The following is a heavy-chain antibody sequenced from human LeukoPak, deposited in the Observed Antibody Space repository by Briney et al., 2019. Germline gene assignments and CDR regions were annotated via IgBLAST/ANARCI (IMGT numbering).Heavy chain of an antibody. CDR1: GGSFSGYY. Sequence: SETLSLTCAVYGGSFSGYYWSWIRQPPGEGLEWIGEISHSGSTNYNPSLKSRVTISVDTSKNQFSLMLSSVTAADTAVYYCARRLTFRGFGELFGWFDPWGQGTLVTVSS. J-gene: IGHJ5*02. V-gene: IGHV4-34*01. CDR2: ISHSGST. CDR3: ARRLTFRGFGELFGWFDP. D-gene: IGHD3-10*01.